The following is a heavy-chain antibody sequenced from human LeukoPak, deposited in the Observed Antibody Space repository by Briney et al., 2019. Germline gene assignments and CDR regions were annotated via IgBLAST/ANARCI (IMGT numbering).Heavy chain of an antibody. CDR1: GVSISSSGYS. J-gene: IGHJ4*02. CDR2: IYYSGST. D-gene: IGHD6-6*01. V-gene: IGHV4-30-2*03. Sequence: PSQTLSLTCAVSGVSISSSGYSWSWLRQPPGKGLEWIGSIYYSGSTYYNPSLKSRVTISVDTSKNQFSLKLSSVTAADTAVYYCASPQEYSSSSSFDYWGQGTLVTVSS. CDR3: ASPQEYSSSSSFDY.